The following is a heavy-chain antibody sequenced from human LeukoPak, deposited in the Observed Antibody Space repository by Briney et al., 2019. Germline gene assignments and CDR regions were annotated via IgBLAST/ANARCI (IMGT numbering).Heavy chain of an antibody. J-gene: IGHJ5*02. CDR1: GVSIRTDY. CDR3: ARAGRTISGSFDT. V-gene: IGHV4-59*01. D-gene: IGHD4/OR15-4a*01. CDR2: IFDIGST. Sequence: SETLSLTCTVSGVSIRTDYWSWIRQTPGKGLGWIAYIFDIGSTTYNPSLKSRVTMSMDTSKNQFSLTLSSVTAADTGIYYCARAGRTISGSFDTWGQGTLVTVSS.